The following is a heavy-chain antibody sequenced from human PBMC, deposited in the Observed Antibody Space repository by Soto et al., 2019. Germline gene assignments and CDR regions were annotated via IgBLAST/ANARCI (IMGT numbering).Heavy chain of an antibody. CDR2: INHSGST. V-gene: IGHV4-34*01. J-gene: IGHJ4*02. Sequence: QVQLQQWGAGLLKPSETLSLTCAVYGVSFSGYYWSWIRQPPGKGLEWIGQINHSGSTNYNPSLKSRVTISVDTSKNQFSLKLSSVTAADTAVYYCARTSRFDYWGQGTLVTVCS. CDR1: GVSFSGYY. CDR3: ARTSRFDY. D-gene: IGHD6-6*01.